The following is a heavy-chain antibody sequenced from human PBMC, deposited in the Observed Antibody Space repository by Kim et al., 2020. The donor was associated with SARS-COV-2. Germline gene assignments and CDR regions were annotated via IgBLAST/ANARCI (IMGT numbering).Heavy chain of an antibody. CDR1: GYIFSTYG. CDR3: ARGGPIGDAP. J-gene: IGHJ5*02. Sequence: ASVKVSCKASGYIFSTYGMHWVRQAPGQRLEWMGWIAVGPGNTKYSQKFQDRVTVTRDRSASIVYMELSSLSSEDTAIYYCARGGPIGDAPWGQGTLCTVSS. CDR2: IAVGPGNT. V-gene: IGHV1-3*01.